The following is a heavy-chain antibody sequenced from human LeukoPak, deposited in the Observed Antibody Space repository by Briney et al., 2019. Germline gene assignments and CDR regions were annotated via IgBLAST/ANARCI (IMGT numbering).Heavy chain of an antibody. Sequence: SETLSLTCTVSGGSISSYYWSWIRQPAGKGLEWIGRIYTSGSTNYNPSLKSRVTMSVDTSKNQFPLKLSSVTAADTAMYYCARHQKQWLVDYWGQGTLVTVSS. J-gene: IGHJ4*02. CDR3: ARHQKQWLVDY. CDR1: GGSISSYY. CDR2: IYTSGST. D-gene: IGHD6-19*01. V-gene: IGHV4-4*07.